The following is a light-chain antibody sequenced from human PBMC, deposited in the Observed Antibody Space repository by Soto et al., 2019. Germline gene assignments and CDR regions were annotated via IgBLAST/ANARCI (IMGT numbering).Light chain of an antibody. CDR1: SNDFGGYNY. J-gene: IGLJ2*01. V-gene: IGLV2-8*01. Sequence: QSVLTQPPSASGSPGQSVTISCTGTSNDFGGYNYVSWYRQHPGKAPKFIIFEVSKRPSGVPDCFSGSKSGNTASLTVSGLQAEDEADYYCASYAGSNNLVFGGGTKLTVL. CDR3: ASYAGSNNLV. CDR2: EVS.